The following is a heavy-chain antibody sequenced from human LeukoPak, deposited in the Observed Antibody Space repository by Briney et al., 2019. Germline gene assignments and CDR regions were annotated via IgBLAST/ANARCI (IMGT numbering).Heavy chain of an antibody. J-gene: IGHJ6*02. CDR2: IYYSGST. D-gene: IGHD3-3*01. CDR1: GGSISSSSYY. Sequence: ASETLSLTCTVSGGSISSSSYYWGWVRQPPGKGLEWIVSIYYSGSTYYNPSLKSRVTISVDTSKNQFSLKLSSVTAADTAVYYCARLSIFGVVIYYYYYGMDVWGQGTTVTVSS. CDR3: ARLSIFGVVIYYYYYGMDV. V-gene: IGHV4-39*01.